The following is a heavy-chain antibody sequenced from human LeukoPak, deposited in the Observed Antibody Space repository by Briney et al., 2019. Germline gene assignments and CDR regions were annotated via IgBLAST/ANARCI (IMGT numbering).Heavy chain of an antibody. V-gene: IGHV1-2*02. CDR2: INPNSGGT. CDR3: ARREQARVRGVPPFDY. Sequence: ASVKVSCKASGYTFTTYPMNWVRQAPGQGLEWMGWINPNSGGTNYAQKFQGRVTMTRDTSISTAYMELSRLRSDDTAVYYCARREQARVRGVPPFDYWGQGTLVTVSS. J-gene: IGHJ4*02. CDR1: GYTFTTYP. D-gene: IGHD3-10*01.